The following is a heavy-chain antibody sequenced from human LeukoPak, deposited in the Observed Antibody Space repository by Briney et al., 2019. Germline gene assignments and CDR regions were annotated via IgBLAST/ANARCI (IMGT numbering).Heavy chain of an antibody. Sequence: HPGGSLRLSCAASGLTFSDFWMHWVRQPPGKGLVWVALVKGDGRTTIYADSAKGRFTISRDNAKNTLYLQMNSLRADDSGVYYCATGHSYGYDYWGQGVLVTVSS. CDR2: VKGDGRTT. CDR1: GLTFSDFW. CDR3: ATGHSYGYDY. V-gene: IGHV3-74*01. J-gene: IGHJ4*02. D-gene: IGHD5-18*01.